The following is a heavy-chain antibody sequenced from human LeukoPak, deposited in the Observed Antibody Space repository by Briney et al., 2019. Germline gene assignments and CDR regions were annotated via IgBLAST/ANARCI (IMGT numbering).Heavy chain of an antibody. J-gene: IGHJ5*02. V-gene: IGHV1-69*05. CDR3: ARDGGIAAAGDRPFDP. CDR1: GGTFNSYA. Sequence: ASVKVSCKASGGTFNSYAISWVRQAPGQGLGWMGGIIPIFGTANYAQKFQGRVTITTDESTSTAYMELSSLRSEDTAVYYCARDGGIAAAGDRPFDPWGQGTLVTVSS. CDR2: IIPIFGTA. D-gene: IGHD6-13*01.